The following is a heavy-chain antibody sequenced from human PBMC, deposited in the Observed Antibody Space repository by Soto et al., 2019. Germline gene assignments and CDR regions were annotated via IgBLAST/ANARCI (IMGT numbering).Heavy chain of an antibody. J-gene: IGHJ4*02. CDR1: GGSFSGYY. Sequence: SETLSLTCAVYGGSFSGYYWTWIRQPPGTGLEWIGEINHSGSTNYNPSLKSRVTISVDTSKNHFSLKLTSVTAADTAVYYCARDKITGLFDYWGQGTLVSVSS. D-gene: IGHD2-8*02. CDR2: INHSGST. V-gene: IGHV4-34*01. CDR3: ARDKITGLFDY.